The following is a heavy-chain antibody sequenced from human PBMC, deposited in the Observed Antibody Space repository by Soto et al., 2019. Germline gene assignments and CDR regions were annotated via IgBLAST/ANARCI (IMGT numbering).Heavy chain of an antibody. CDR1: GFNFTGHY. V-gene: IGHV1-2*02. CDR3: AKSGGFFSPSLGYFDY. D-gene: IGHD1-26*01. Sequence: ASEKVASKASGFNFTGHYIHWVRQAPGQALEWMEWINPNSGGTSYPQKFQGRVTMTRNTSITTAYMELSRLSSDDTAVYYCAKSGGFFSPSLGYFDYWGQGTLVTVSS. CDR2: INPNSGGT. J-gene: IGHJ4*02.